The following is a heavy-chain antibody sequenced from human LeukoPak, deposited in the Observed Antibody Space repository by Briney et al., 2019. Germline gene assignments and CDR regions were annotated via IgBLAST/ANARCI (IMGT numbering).Heavy chain of an antibody. V-gene: IGHV3-23*01. CDR3: ARDQSSPTVTTLGYYYYMDV. CDR1: GFTFSSYG. D-gene: IGHD4-17*01. CDR2: ISGSGGST. J-gene: IGHJ6*03. Sequence: GGSLRLSCAASGFTFSSYGMSWVRQAPGKGLELVSAISGSGGSTYYADSVKGRFTISRDNSKNSLYLQMNSLRAEDTAVYYCARDQSSPTVTTLGYYYYMDVWGKGTTVTVSS.